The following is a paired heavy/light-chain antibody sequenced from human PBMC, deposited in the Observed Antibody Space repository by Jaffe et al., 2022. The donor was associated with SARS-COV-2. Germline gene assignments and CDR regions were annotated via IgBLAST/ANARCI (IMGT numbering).Heavy chain of an antibody. V-gene: IGHV4-4*07. D-gene: IGHD2-15*01. Sequence: QMHLQESGPGLVKPSETLSLTCSVSGVSIKSYYWSWIRQPAGKGLEWIGRVFSSGTTAFNPSLSSRLSMSVDASKNECSLRLNSVTAADTAVYYCVRDCTTTSYCHGASGPWGQGVLVTVSS. CDR1: GVSIKSYY. CDR3: VRDCTTTSYCHGASGP. J-gene: IGHJ5*02. CDR2: VFSSGTT.
Light chain of an antibody. Sequence: DIQMTQSPSTLSASVGDRVALTCRASQSVSDRLAWYQQKPGKPPNLLIYKASTLESGVPSRFSGSGTGTEFTLTISSLQPDDFATYYCQQYHSSSPTFGQGTKVDIK. J-gene: IGKJ1*01. CDR1: QSVSDR. V-gene: IGKV1-5*03. CDR2: KAS. CDR3: QQYHSSSPT.